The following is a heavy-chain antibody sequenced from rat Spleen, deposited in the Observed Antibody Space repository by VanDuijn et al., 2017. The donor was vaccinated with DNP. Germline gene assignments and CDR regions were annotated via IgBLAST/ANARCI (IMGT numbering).Heavy chain of an antibody. D-gene: IGHD1-1*01. CDR1: GFTFSDYN. V-gene: IGHV5-7*01. CDR3: ATHDSGRRGYFDY. J-gene: IGHJ2*01. CDR2: IGASGGTT. Sequence: EVQLVESGGDLVQPGRSLKLSCAASGFTFSDYNMAWVRQAPKKGLEWVATIGASGGTTYYRDSVKGRFTISRDNAKSTLYLQMDSLRSEDTATYYCATHDSGRRGYFDYWGQGVMVTVSS.